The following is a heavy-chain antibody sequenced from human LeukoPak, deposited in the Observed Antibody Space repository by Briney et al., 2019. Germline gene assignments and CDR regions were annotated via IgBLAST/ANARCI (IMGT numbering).Heavy chain of an antibody. CDR1: GYTFTGYY. V-gene: IGHV1-2*02. J-gene: IGHJ6*02. CDR2: INPNSGGT. Sequence: ASVKVSCKASGYTFTGYYMHWVRQAPGQGLEWMGWINPNSGGTNYAQKFQGRVTMTRDTSISTAYMELSRLRSDDTAVYYCARGPITMVRGVIYYHYGMDVWGQGTTVTVSS. CDR3: ARGPITMVRGVIYYHYGMDV. D-gene: IGHD3-10*01.